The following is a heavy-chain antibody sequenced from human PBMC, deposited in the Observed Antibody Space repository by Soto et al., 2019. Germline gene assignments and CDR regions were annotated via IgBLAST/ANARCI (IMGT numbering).Heavy chain of an antibody. J-gene: IGHJ4*02. CDR1: GGTVSNSA. CDR2: IIPIFGPA. V-gene: IGHV1-69*01. CDR3: GRGSSWTKVEY. D-gene: IGHD2-15*01. Sequence: QVQLVQSGAEVKKPGSSVKVSCKAAGGTVSNSAISWLRHAPGQGLEWMGGIIPIFGPAIYARKFRGRVTITADESTSTAYMELSTVRSEDTAVYYCGRGSSWTKVEYWGQGTQVAVSS.